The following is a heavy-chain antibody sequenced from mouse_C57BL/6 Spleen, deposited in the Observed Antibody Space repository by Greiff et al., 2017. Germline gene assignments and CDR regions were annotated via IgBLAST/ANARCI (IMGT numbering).Heavy chain of an antibody. D-gene: IGHD1-1*01. CDR3: ARGTTRDY. V-gene: IGHV1-50*01. J-gene: IGHJ2*01. CDR2: IDPSDSYT. Sequence: QVHVKQSGAELVKPGASVKLSCKASGYTFTSYWMQWVKQRPGQGLEWIGEIDPSDSYTNYNQKFKGKATLTVDTSSSTAYMQLSSLTSEDSAVYYCARGTTRDYWGQGTTLTVSS. CDR1: GYTFTSYW.